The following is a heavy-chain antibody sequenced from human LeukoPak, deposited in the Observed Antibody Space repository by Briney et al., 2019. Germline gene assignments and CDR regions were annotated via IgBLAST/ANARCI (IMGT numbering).Heavy chain of an antibody. D-gene: IGHD2-8*01. V-gene: IGHV3-30*04. CDR3: AKDRCSNGIGCYYYYMDV. Sequence: GGSLRLSCAASGFTFSSYAMHWVRQAPGKGLEWVAVISYDGSNKYYADSVKGRFTISRDNSKNILYLQMNSLRAEDTAVYYCAKDRCSNGIGCYYYYMDVWGKGTTVTISS. CDR2: ISYDGSNK. J-gene: IGHJ6*03. CDR1: GFTFSSYA.